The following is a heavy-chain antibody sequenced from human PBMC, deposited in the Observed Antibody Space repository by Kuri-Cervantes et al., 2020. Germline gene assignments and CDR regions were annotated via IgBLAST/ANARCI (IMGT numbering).Heavy chain of an antibody. CDR1: GGSVSSGDYY. Sequence: SETLSLTCTVSGGSVSSGDYYWSWIRQPPGKGLEWIGYIYYSGGTYYNPSLKSRVTISVDTSKNQFSLKLSSVTAADTAVYYCARGDYYDSSGYGFYFDYWGQGTLVTVSS. V-gene: IGHV4-30-4*01. D-gene: IGHD3-22*01. CDR2: IYYSGGT. CDR3: ARGDYYDSSGYGFYFDY. J-gene: IGHJ4*02.